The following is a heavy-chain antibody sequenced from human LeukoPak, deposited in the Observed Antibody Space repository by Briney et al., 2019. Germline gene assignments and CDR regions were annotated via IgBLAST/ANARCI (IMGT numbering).Heavy chain of an antibody. J-gene: IGHJ6*02. CDR2: TYYGSKWYN. CDR1: GDSVSSNSAA. V-gene: IGHV6-1*01. Sequence: SQTLSLTCAISGDSVSSNSAAWNWIRQSPSRGLEWLGRTYYGSKWYNDYAVSVKSRITINPDTSKNQFSLQLNSVTPEDTAVYCCARDLVAGTDYYYGMDVWGQGTTVTVSS. D-gene: IGHD6-19*01. CDR3: ARDLVAGTDYYYGMDV.